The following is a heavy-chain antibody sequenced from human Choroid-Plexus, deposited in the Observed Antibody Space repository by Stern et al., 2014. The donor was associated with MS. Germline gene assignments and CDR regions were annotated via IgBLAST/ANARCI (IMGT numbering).Heavy chain of an antibody. J-gene: IGHJ6*02. V-gene: IGHV1-2*02. CDR2: INPNTGGT. D-gene: IGHD3-3*01. CDR3: ARDQRGITIFGVVTDYYYLGMDV. Sequence: VQLVESGAEVKKHGASGKVSCKTSGYIFTGYYIHWVRQAPGQGLEWMAWINPNTGGTKYAQKFHGRVTMSRDTSISTAYVELSSLTSDDTAVYYCARDQRGITIFGVVTDYYYLGMDVWGQGTTVTVSS. CDR1: GYIFTGYY.